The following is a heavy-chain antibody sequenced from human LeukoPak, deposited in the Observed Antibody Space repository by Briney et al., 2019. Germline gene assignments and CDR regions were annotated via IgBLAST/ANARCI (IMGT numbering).Heavy chain of an antibody. V-gene: IGHV4-59*08. J-gene: IGHJ4*02. Sequence: PSETLSLTCSVSGGSITSHFWSWIRQPPGKGLEWIGYIHYSGSTNYNPSLKSRVTISVDTSKNQFSLKLSSVTAADTAVYYCARMNYDFWSGYPMGFDYWGQGTLVTVSS. CDR2: IHYSGST. D-gene: IGHD3-3*01. CDR3: ARMNYDFWSGYPMGFDY. CDR1: GGSITSHF.